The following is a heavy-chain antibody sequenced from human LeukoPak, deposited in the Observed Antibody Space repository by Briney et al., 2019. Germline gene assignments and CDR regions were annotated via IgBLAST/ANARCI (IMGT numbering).Heavy chain of an antibody. Sequence: PSETLSLICSVSGGSIGKYHCTWIRQPPGKRLEWIGYVYYTGNLNYNPSLERRVSLSIDTSKNQFSLSLSSVTAADTAVYYCARGSAPGTGPPSLDSWGQGTLVTVSS. J-gene: IGHJ4*02. CDR3: ARGSAPGTGPPSLDS. V-gene: IGHV4-59*01. CDR2: VYYTGNL. D-gene: IGHD6-13*01. CDR1: GGSIGKYH.